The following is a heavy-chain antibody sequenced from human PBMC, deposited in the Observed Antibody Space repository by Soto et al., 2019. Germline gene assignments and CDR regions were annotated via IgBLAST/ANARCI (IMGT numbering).Heavy chain of an antibody. D-gene: IGHD3-22*01. CDR3: PSGSAPSNSYDSSGYYYAPGY. Sequence: GASVKVSCKASGGTFSSYAISWVRQAPGQGLEWMGGIIPIFGTANYAQKFQGRVTITADESTSTAYIELSSLRSEDTAVYYCPSGSAPSNSYDSSGYYYAPGYWGPGTLVPVSS. J-gene: IGHJ4*02. V-gene: IGHV1-69*13. CDR1: GGTFSSYA. CDR2: IIPIFGTA.